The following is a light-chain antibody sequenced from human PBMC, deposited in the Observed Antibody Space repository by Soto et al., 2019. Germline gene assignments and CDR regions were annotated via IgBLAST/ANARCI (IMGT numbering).Light chain of an antibody. J-gene: IGKJ5*01. CDR1: QSISDT. CDR3: QQTSSSPT. CDR2: GAS. V-gene: IGKV3-15*01. Sequence: EVGMTKSPATLSVSKGGRATLSCRASQSISDTLAWYQQKPGQAPRLLIYGASTRATGFPARFSGSGSGTDFTLTISSLQHADFATYYCQQTSSSPTFGLGTRL.